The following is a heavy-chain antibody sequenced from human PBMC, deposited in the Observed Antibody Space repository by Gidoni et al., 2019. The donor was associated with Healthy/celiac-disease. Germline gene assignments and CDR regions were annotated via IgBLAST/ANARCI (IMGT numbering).Heavy chain of an antibody. Sequence: QVQLQESGPGLVKPSDTLSLTCAVSGYSISSSNWWGWIRQPPGKGLEWIGYIYYRGSTYYNPSLKSRVTMSVDTSKNQFSLKLSSVTAVDTAVYYCARGPRGHSSGWSNWFDPWGQGTLVTVSS. J-gene: IGHJ5*02. V-gene: IGHV4-28*03. D-gene: IGHD6-19*01. CDR1: GYSISSSNW. CDR2: IYYRGST. CDR3: ARGPRGHSSGWSNWFDP.